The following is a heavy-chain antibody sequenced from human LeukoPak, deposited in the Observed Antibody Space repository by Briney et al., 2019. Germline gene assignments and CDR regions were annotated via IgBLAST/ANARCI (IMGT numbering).Heavy chain of an antibody. D-gene: IGHD2-15*01. CDR1: GFTFSIYW. CDR2: IKQDGSEK. Sequence: PGGSLRLSCAASGFTFSIYWMSWVRQAPGKGLEWVANIKQDGSEKYYVDSVKGRFTISRDNAKNSLYLQMNSLRAEDTAVYYCARDSGCSGGSCYPTLSYFDYWGQGTLVTVSS. CDR3: ARDSGCSGGSCYPTLSYFDY. J-gene: IGHJ4*02. V-gene: IGHV3-7*03.